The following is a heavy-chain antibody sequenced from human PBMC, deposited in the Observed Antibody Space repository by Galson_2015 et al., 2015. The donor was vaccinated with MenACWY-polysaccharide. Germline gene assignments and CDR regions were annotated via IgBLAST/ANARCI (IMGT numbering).Heavy chain of an antibody. CDR2: IYWAGGT. Sequence: PALVKPTQTLSLTCTFSGFSVTATGVGVGWIRQPPGKAPEWLAHIYWAGGTRFRPSLGARLPLTKDTSTDQVVLTMTDMDPVDTATYYCVRLLGGVSFDSWGQGTL. J-gene: IGHJ4*02. CDR1: GFSVTATGVG. D-gene: IGHD1-26*01. V-gene: IGHV2-5*02. CDR3: VRLLGGVSFDS.